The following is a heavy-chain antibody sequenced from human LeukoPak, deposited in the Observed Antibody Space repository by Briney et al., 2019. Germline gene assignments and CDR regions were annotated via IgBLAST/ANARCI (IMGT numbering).Heavy chain of an antibody. CDR1: GFTFSSYG. CDR3: AKDPGYSSGWLLDY. V-gene: IGHV3-30*18. CDR2: ISYDGSNK. D-gene: IGHD6-19*01. J-gene: IGHJ4*02. Sequence: PGRSLRLSCAASGFTFSSYGMHWVRQAPGKGLEWVAVISYDGSNKYYADSVKGRFTISRDNSKNTLHLQMNSLRAEDTAVYYCAKDPGYSSGWLLDYWGQGTLVTVSS.